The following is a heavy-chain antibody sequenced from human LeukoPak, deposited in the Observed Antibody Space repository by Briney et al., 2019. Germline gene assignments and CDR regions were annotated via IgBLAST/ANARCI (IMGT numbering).Heavy chain of an antibody. CDR1: GGSISSSNW. J-gene: IGHJ6*03. D-gene: IGHD3-10*01. V-gene: IGHV4-39*01. CDR2: IYYSGST. Sequence: SETLSLTCSVSGGSISSSNWWSWVRQPPGKGLEWIGSIYYSGSTYYNPSLKSRVTISVDTSKNQFSLKLSSVTAADTAVYYCARHSVTMVRGVIKPYYYYMDVWGKGTTVTVSS. CDR3: ARHSVTMVRGVIKPYYYYMDV.